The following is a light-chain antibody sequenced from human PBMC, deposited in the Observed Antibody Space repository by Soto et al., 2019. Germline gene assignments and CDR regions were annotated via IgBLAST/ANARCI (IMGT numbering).Light chain of an antibody. Sequence: QCVLTQPPSVSGAPGQRVTISCTGSSSNIGADYDVHWYQQLPGTAPKLLIYGNSNRPSGVPDRFSGSKSGTSASLAITGLQAEDEADYYCQSYDSSLSAVVFGGGTKLTVL. V-gene: IGLV1-40*01. J-gene: IGLJ3*02. CDR3: QSYDSSLSAVV. CDR2: GNS. CDR1: SSNIGADYD.